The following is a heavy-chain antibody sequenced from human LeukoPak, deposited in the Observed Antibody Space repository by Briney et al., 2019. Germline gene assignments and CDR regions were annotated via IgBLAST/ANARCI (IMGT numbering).Heavy chain of an antibody. V-gene: IGHV3-30-3*01. Sequence: PGGSLRLSCAASGFTFRSYAMHWVRQAPGKGLEWVAVISYDGSNKYYADSVKGRFTISRDNSKNTLYLLMNSLRAEDTAVYYCARDSAGIAVAGPFDYWGQGTLVTVS. CDR1: GFTFRSYA. D-gene: IGHD6-19*01. J-gene: IGHJ4*02. CDR2: ISYDGSNK. CDR3: ARDSAGIAVAGPFDY.